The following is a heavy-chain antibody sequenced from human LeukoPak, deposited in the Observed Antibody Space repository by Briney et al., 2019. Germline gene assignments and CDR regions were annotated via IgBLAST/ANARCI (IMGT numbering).Heavy chain of an antibody. CDR3: ATASTVPLQDY. D-gene: IGHD4-17*01. CDR1: GFTVSSNY. Sequence: PGGSLRLSCAASGFTVSSNYMSWVRQAPGKGLEWVSVIYSGGSTYYADSVKGRFTISRDNSRNTLDLQMDSLRAEDTAVYYCATASTVPLQDYWGQGTLVTVSS. CDR2: IYSGGST. J-gene: IGHJ4*02. V-gene: IGHV3-53*01.